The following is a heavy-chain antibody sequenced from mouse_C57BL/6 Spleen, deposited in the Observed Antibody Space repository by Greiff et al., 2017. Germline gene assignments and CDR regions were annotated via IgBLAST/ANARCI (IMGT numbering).Heavy chain of an antibody. V-gene: IGHV1-26*01. J-gene: IGHJ1*03. Sequence: EVKLMESGPELVKPGASVKISCKASGYTFTDYYMNWVKQSHGKSLEWIGDINPNNGGTSYNQKFKGKATLTVDKSSSTAYMELRSLTSEDSAVYYCARGLLRWYFDVWGTGTTVTVSS. D-gene: IGHD1-1*01. CDR1: GYTFTDYY. CDR2: INPNNGGT. CDR3: ARGLLRWYFDV.